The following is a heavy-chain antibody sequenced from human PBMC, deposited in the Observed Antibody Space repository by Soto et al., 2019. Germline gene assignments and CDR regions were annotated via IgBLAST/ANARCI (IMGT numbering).Heavy chain of an antibody. V-gene: IGHV3-30*02. CDR2: IRYDGSNT. J-gene: IGHJ4*02. CDR3: VRDLLGSGGHFDY. D-gene: IGHD7-27*01. CDR1: GFIFSSFG. Sequence: GGSLRLSCAASGFIFSSFGMHWARQAPGKGLEWVAHIRYDGSNTYYADSVKGRFTISRDNSRNTLYLQMNSLRAEDTAVYHCVRDLLGSGGHFDYWGQGTPVTVSS.